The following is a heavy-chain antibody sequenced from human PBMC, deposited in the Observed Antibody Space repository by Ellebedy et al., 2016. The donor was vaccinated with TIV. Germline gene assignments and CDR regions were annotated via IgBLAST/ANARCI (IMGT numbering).Heavy chain of an antibody. CDR1: GGSISNSNDY. CDR2: IYYGGTT. Sequence: MPGGSLRLSCTVAGGSISNSNDYWPWIRQPPGKGLEWIGSIYYGGTTPYNPSLKSRVTISADTSKNEVSLELRSVTAADTAVYYCARRSHIGSPPIWGQGILVTVSS. D-gene: IGHD5-12*01. V-gene: IGHV4-39*01. J-gene: IGHJ4*02. CDR3: ARRSHIGSPPI.